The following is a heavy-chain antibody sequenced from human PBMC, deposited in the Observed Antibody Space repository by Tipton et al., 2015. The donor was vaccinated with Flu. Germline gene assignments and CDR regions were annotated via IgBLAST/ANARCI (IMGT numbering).Heavy chain of an antibody. CDR1: GGSISSRNW. CDR3: ARSTTVNMLGYYGLDV. J-gene: IGHJ6*02. D-gene: IGHD4-17*01. CDR2: IFHSGST. Sequence: TLSLTCAVSGGSISSRNWWNWVRQTPGMGLEWIGEIFHSGSTNYNPSLQTRLTVSLDKSKNLFSLKLSSVTAADTAVYYCARSTTVNMLGYYGLDVWGQGTTVTVSS. V-gene: IGHV4-4*02.